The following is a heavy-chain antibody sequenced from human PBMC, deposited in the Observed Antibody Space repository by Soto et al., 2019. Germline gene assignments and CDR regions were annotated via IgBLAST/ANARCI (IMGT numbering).Heavy chain of an antibody. CDR2: IKQDGSEK. V-gene: IGHV3-7*03. J-gene: IGHJ3*02. CDR1: GFTFSRYW. Sequence: EVQLVESGGGLVQPGGSLRVSCAASGFTFSRYWMSWVRQTPGKGLEWVANIKQDGSEKYYVDSVKGRFTISRDNAKNSLYLQMNSLRVEDTAVYYCARVRLEYYDFWRGHKFDGFDIWGQGTMVTVSS. CDR3: ARVRLEYYDFWRGHKFDGFDI. D-gene: IGHD3-3*01.